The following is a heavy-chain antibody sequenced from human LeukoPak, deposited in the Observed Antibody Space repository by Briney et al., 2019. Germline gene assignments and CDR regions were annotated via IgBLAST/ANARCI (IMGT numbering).Heavy chain of an antibody. D-gene: IGHD2-15*01. V-gene: IGHV3-21*01. CDR2: ISSSSSYI. CDR3: ARVAPRYSSGGSCYSGAFDI. Sequence: PGGSLRLSCAASGFTFSSYSMNWVRQAPGKGLEWVSSISSSSSYIYYADSVKGRFTISRDNAKNSLYLQMNSLRAEDTAVYYCARVAPRYSSGGSCYSGAFDIWGQGTMVTVSS. CDR1: GFTFSSYS. J-gene: IGHJ3*02.